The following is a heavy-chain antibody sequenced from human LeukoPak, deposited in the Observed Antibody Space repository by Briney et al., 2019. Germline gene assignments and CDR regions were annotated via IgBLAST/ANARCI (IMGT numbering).Heavy chain of an antibody. CDR3: AREYCSGGSCYSSYYYYGMDV. Sequence: PGGSLRLSCTSSGFTFSSYWMSWVRQAPGKGPEWVAHIKENGYEQYYADSVKGRFTISRDNAKKSLCLQRNSLRAEDTAVYNCAREYCSGGSCYSSYYYYGMDVWGQGTTVTVSS. V-gene: IGHV3-7*01. CDR2: IKENGYEQ. J-gene: IGHJ6*02. CDR1: GFTFSSYW. D-gene: IGHD2-15*01.